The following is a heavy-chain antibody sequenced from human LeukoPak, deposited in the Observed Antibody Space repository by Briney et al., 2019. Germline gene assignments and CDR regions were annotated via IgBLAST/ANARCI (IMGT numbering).Heavy chain of an antibody. CDR2: IYHSGST. J-gene: IGHJ4*02. D-gene: IGHD3-22*01. CDR1: GYSISSGYY. CDR3: ARRRRYYYDSSGYWPFDY. V-gene: IGHV4-38-2*02. Sequence: SETLSLTCTVSGYSISSGYYWGWIRQPPGKGLEWIGSIYHSGSTYYNPSLKSRVTISVDTSKNQFSLKLSSVTAADTAVYYCARRRRYYYDSSGYWPFDYWGQGTLVTVSS.